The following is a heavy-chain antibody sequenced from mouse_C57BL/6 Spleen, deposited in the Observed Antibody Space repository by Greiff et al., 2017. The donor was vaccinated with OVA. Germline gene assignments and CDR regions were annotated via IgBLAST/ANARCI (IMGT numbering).Heavy chain of an antibody. V-gene: IGHV1-50*01. Sequence: QVQLQQSGAELVKPGASVKLSCKASGYTFTSYWMQWVKQRPGQGLEWIGEIDPSDSYTNYNQKFKGKATLTVDTSSSTAYMQLSSLTSEDSAVYYCARSGITTVEGDFDYWGKGTTLTVSS. CDR3: ARSGITTVEGDFDY. J-gene: IGHJ2*01. CDR1: GYTFTSYW. CDR2: IDPSDSYT. D-gene: IGHD1-1*01.